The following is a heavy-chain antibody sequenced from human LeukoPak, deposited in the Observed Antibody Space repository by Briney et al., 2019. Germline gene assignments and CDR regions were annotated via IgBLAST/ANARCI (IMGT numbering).Heavy chain of an antibody. J-gene: IGHJ4*02. V-gene: IGHV1-69*05. CDR1: GGTFSSYA. CDR3: ASTGYGALFH. D-gene: IGHD4-17*01. Sequence: SVKVSCKASGGTFSSYAISWVRQAPGQGLEWMGGIIPIFGTANYAQKFQGRVTITTDESTSTAYMELSSLRSEDTAVHYCASTGYGALFHRGQGTLVTVSS. CDR2: IIPIFGTA.